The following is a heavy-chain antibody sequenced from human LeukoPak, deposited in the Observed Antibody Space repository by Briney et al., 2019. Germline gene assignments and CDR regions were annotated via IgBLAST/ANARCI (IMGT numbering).Heavy chain of an antibody. V-gene: IGHV1-2*02. J-gene: IGHJ4*02. D-gene: IGHD2-2*01. CDR2: LNPNSGDT. CDR3: ARDGEVRQGHCGTTSCPVDY. Sequence: GASVKVSCKASGYTFTAYSMHWVRQAPGQGLEYMGWLNPNSGDTNYAQKFQGRVTMTRDTSMSTAYMELSGLRFDDTAVYYCARDGEVRQGHCGTTSCPVDYWGQGTLITVSS. CDR1: GYTFTAYS.